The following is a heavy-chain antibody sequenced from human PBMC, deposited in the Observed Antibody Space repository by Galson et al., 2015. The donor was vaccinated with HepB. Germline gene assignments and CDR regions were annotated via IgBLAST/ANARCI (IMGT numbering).Heavy chain of an antibody. CDR1: GFTFSSYG. D-gene: IGHD6-6*01. CDR2: ISYDGSNK. CDR3: AKDVLSIAASRTYYYYGMDV. Sequence: SLRLSCAASGFTFSSYGMHWVRQAPGKGLEWVAVISYDGSNKYYADSVKGRFTISRDNSKNTLYLQMNSLRAEDTAVYYCAKDVLSIAASRTYYYYGMDVWGQGTTVTVSS. V-gene: IGHV3-30*18. J-gene: IGHJ6*02.